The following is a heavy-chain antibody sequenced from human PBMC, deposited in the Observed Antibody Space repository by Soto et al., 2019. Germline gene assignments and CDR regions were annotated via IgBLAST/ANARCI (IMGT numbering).Heavy chain of an antibody. Sequence: PGGSLRRSCAASGLTFSSYAMSWVRQAPGKGLEWVSAISGSGGSTYYADSVKGRFTISRDNSKNTLYLQMNSLRAEDTAVYYCAKDKIAARGWFDPWGQGTLVTVSS. J-gene: IGHJ5*02. CDR1: GLTFSSYA. CDR2: ISGSGGST. CDR3: AKDKIAARGWFDP. V-gene: IGHV3-23*01. D-gene: IGHD6-6*01.